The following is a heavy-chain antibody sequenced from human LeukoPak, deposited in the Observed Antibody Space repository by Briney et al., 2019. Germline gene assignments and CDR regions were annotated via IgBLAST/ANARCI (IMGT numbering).Heavy chain of an antibody. V-gene: IGHV4-59*08. J-gene: IGHJ3*02. CDR2: IYHSGST. CDR1: GGSIIGHY. CDR3: ARHISGSVAFDI. Sequence: SETLSLTCSVSGGSIIGHYWSWIRQPPGKGLEWLGYIYHSGSTKYNPSLESRVTISVDTSKNQFSLKVSSVTAADTAMYHCARHISGSVAFDIWGQGTRVTVSS. D-gene: IGHD1-20*01.